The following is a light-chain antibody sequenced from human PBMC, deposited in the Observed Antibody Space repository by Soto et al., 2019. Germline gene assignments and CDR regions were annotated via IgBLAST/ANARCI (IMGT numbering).Light chain of an antibody. CDR2: GAS. V-gene: IGKV3-20*01. J-gene: IGKJ2*01. CDR1: QSVSSSY. CDR3: QQYGSSHT. Sequence: EIVLTQSPGTLSLSPGERATLSCRASQSVSSSYLAWYQQKPGQAPRLLIYGASSRATGIPERFSGSGSGTEFTLTISRLEPEALAVYYCQQYGSSHTFGQGTKLEIK.